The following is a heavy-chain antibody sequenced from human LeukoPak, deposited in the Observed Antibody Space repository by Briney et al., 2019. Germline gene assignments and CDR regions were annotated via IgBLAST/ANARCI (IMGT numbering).Heavy chain of an antibody. CDR2: IHHSGSA. D-gene: IGHD5-12*01. V-gene: IGHV4-4*02. CDR3: ARENGLSGYDSDY. Sequence: SGTLSLTCAVSGASISSNWWNWVRQPPGKGLEWIGEIHHSGSANYNPSLKSRVTISLDTSKNQFSLNLSSVTATDTAVYYCARENGLSGYDSDYWGQGTLVTVSS. J-gene: IGHJ4*02. CDR1: GASISSNW.